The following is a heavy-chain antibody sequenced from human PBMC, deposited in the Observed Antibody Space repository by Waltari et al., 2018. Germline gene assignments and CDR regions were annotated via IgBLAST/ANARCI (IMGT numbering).Heavy chain of an antibody. D-gene: IGHD1-26*01. CDR1: GGSISSSSYY. J-gene: IGHJ4*02. V-gene: IGHV4-39*07. CDR3: ARDSPDGGSYLRDSDY. Sequence: QLQLQESGPGLVKPSETLSLTCTVSGGSISSSSYYWGWIRQPQGKGLEWIGSIYYSGSTYYNPSLKSRVTISVDTSKNQFSLKLSSVTAADTAVYYCARDSPDGGSYLRDSDYWGQGTLVTVSS. CDR2: IYYSGST.